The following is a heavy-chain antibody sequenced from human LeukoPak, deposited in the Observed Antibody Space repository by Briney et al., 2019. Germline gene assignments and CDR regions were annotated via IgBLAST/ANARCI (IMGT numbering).Heavy chain of an antibody. J-gene: IGHJ2*01. CDR2: ISTASNP. CDR1: GFTVRSYD. D-gene: IGHD7-27*01. V-gene: IGHV3-13*05. Sequence: PGGSLRLSCAASGFTVRSYDMHWVRQEAGKGLEWVSAISTASNPHYAASVQGRFTIFRANAENSLYLQMNSLSAEDTAVYYCARELGIEGYWYFDLWGRGTLVTVSS. CDR3: ARELGIEGYWYFDL.